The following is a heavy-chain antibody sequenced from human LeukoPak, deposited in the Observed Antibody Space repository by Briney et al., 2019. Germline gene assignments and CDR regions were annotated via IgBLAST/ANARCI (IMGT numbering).Heavy chain of an antibody. CDR3: ARLRGIAVAGTWLDYYYYYMDV. J-gene: IGHJ6*03. CDR1: GGSISSYY. CDR2: IYTSGST. Sequence: SETLSLTCTVSGGSISSYYWSWNRQPAGKGLEWIGRIYTSGSTYYNPSLKSRVTISVDTSKNQFSLKLSSVTAADTAVYYCARLRGIAVAGTWLDYYYYYMDVWGKGTTVTVSS. D-gene: IGHD6-19*01. V-gene: IGHV4-4*07.